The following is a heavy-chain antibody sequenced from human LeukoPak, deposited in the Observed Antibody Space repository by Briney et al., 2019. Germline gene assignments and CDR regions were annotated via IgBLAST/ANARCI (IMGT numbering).Heavy chain of an antibody. CDR3: ARVRDVYSYGLIAY. Sequence: GGSLRLSCAASGFTLSSYWMHWVRQAPGKGLVWVSRINSDGSSTTYADSVKGRFTISRDNAKNTLYLQMNSLRAEDTAVYYCARVRDVYSYGLIAYWGQGTLVTVSS. CDR1: GFTLSSYW. V-gene: IGHV3-74*01. CDR2: INSDGSST. J-gene: IGHJ4*02. D-gene: IGHD5-18*01.